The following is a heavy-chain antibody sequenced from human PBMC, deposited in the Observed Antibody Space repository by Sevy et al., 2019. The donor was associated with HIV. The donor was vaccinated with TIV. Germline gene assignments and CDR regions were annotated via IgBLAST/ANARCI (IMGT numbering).Heavy chain of an antibody. CDR2: IMAYNGKT. D-gene: IGHD4-17*01. CDR3: ARAGHHDYADYGRVNYYYYMDV. CDR1: GYTFTSYG. J-gene: IGHJ6*03. Sequence: ASVKVSCKASGYTFTSYGISWVRQAPGQGLEWLGWIMAYNGKTNNAQRLQGRVTRTTDTSTSTAYMELRSLRSDDTAVYYCARAGHHDYADYGRVNYYYYMDVWGKGTTVTVSS. V-gene: IGHV1-18*04.